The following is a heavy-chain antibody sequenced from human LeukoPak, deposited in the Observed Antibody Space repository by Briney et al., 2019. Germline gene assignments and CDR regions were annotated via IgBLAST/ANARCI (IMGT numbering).Heavy chain of an antibody. Sequence: GGSLRLSCAASGFIFSSYAMHWVRQAPGKGLEWVAVISYEGSNKYYADSVKGRFTISRDNSKNTLFLQMNRLRAEDTAVYYCASGGDYGSYYGMDVWGQGTTVTVSS. CDR1: GFIFSSYA. CDR3: ASGGDYGSYYGMDV. D-gene: IGHD4-17*01. CDR2: ISYEGSNK. J-gene: IGHJ6*02. V-gene: IGHV3-30-3*01.